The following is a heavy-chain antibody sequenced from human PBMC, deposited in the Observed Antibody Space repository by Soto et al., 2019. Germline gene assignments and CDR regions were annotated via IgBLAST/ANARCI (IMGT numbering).Heavy chain of an antibody. Sequence: SETLSLTCTVSGGSISSYDWSWIRQPPGKGLEWIGYIYYSGSTNYNPSLKSRVTISVDTSKNQFSLKLSSVTAADTAVYYCARGSYSSGPNWFDPWGQGTLVTVSS. D-gene: IGHD6-19*01. CDR3: ARGSYSSGPNWFDP. CDR1: GGSISSYD. J-gene: IGHJ5*02. V-gene: IGHV4-59*01. CDR2: IYYSGST.